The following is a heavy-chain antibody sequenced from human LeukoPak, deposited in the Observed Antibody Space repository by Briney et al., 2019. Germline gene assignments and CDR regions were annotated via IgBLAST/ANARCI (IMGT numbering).Heavy chain of an antibody. CDR2: ISGSGGST. CDR3: AKDRDDFWSGYSLDAFDT. D-gene: IGHD3-3*01. Sequence: GGSLRLSCAASGFTFSSYAMSWVRQAPGKGLEWVSAISGSGGSTYYADSVKGRFTISRDNSKNTLYLQMNSLRAEDTAVYYCAKDRDDFWSGYSLDAFDTWGQGTMVTVSS. V-gene: IGHV3-23*01. CDR1: GFTFSSYA. J-gene: IGHJ3*02.